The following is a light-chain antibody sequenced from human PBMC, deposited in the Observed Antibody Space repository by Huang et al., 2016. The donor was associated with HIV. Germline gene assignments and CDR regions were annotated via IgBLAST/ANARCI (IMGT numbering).Light chain of an antibody. CDR3: QHYDNLRT. CDR2: DAS. Sequence: DIQMTQSQSSLSASVGDRVTITCQASQDISNYLNWYQHKPGKAPKLLIYDASKLEKGCSSMFSGSGSGTDFTFTISSLQPEDIATYYCQHYDNLRTFGQGTKVEIK. V-gene: IGKV1-33*01. CDR1: QDISNY. J-gene: IGKJ1*01.